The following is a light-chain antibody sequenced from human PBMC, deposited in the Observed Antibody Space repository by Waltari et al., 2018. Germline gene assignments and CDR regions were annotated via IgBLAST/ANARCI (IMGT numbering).Light chain of an antibody. Sequence: QSALTQPASVSGSPGQSITISCTGTSSDVGGHNYVSWYQQHPGKDPKLIIYDVTDRPSGVSNRFSCSKFGNTASLTISGLQAEDEADYYCSSYTSSGTPYVFGTGTRVTVL. CDR1: SSDVGGHNY. CDR3: SSYTSSGTPYV. CDR2: DVT. J-gene: IGLJ1*01. V-gene: IGLV2-14*03.